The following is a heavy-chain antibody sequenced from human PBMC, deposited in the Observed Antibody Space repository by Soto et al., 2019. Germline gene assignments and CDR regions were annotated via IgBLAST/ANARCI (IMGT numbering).Heavy chain of an antibody. V-gene: IGHV4-39*07. J-gene: IGHJ4*02. D-gene: IGHD2-21*02. CDR1: GDSVGSSSYY. CDR2: VYYSGYS. CDR3: AGPSSDCGGDCYYFDY. Sequence: SETLSLTCTVSGDSVGSSSYYWGWIRQPPGKGLEWIGSVYYSGYSYYNPSLKSRVTISVDTSKNQFSLKLRSVTAADTAVYYCAGPSSDCGGDCYYFDYWGQGALVTVSS.